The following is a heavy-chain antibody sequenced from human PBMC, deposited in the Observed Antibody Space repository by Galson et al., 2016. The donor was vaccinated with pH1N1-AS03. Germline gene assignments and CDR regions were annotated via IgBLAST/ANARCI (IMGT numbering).Heavy chain of an antibody. CDR2: IDKDGSEK. CDR1: GFMFSDFW. Sequence: SLRLSCAASGFMFSDFWMTWVRHAPGKGLEWVANIDKDGSEKYYVDSVKGRFTISRDYAKNALYLEMDSLRVEDTAVYYCARVSSLGYCVGAFCLYLYFDLWGRGTLVTVSS. V-gene: IGHV3-7*01. CDR3: ARVSSLGYCVGAFCLYLYFDL. J-gene: IGHJ2*01. D-gene: IGHD2-15*01.